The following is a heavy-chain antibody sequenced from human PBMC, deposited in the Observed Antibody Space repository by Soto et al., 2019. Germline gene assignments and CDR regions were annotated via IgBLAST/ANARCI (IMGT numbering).Heavy chain of an antibody. V-gene: IGHV3-7*01. CDR2: IKQDGSEK. J-gene: IGHJ4*02. CDR1: GFTFSSYW. Sequence: EVQLVESGGGLVQPGGSLRLSCAASGFTFSSYWMSWVRQAPGKGLEWVANIKQDGSEKYYVDSVKGRFTISRDNAKNSLDLQMNSRRAEDTAVYYCARPLYYYGSGSSPKGYWGQGTLVTVSS. CDR3: ARPLYYYGSGSSPKGY. D-gene: IGHD3-10*01.